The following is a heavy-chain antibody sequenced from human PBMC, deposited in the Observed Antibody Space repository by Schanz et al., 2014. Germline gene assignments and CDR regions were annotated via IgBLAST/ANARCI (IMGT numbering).Heavy chain of an antibody. V-gene: IGHV3-23*01. CDR2: ISGSGDHT. J-gene: IGHJ4*01. D-gene: IGHD7-27*01. CDR3: ARDDAWAFDY. CDR1: GFTFRSYA. Sequence: EVQLLESGGGLIQPGGSLRLSCAASGFTFRSYAMSWVRQAPGKGLEWVSVISGSGDHTHYADSVKGRFTISRDTSGNTLYLQMNSLTGEDTAVYYCARDDAWAFDYWGHGTLVTVSS.